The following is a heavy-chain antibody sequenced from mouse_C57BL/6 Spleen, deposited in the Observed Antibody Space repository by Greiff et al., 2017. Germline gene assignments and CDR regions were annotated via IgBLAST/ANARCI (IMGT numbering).Heavy chain of an antibody. D-gene: IGHD2-4*01. J-gene: IGHJ4*01. V-gene: IGHV1-78*01. CDR1: GYTFTDHT. Sequence: QVQLKESDAELVKPGASVKISCKVSGYTFTDHTIHWMKQRPEQGLEWIGYIYPRDGSTKYNEKFKGKATLTADKSSSTAYMQLNSLTSEDSAVYFCAREDDYDGRDYYAMDYWGQGTSVTVSS. CDR3: AREDDYDGRDYYAMDY. CDR2: IYPRDGST.